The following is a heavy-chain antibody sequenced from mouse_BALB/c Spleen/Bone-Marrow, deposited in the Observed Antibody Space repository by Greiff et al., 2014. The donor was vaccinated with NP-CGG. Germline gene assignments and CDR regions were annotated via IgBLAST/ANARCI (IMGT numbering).Heavy chain of an antibody. Sequence: DVKLQESGGDLVKPGESLKLSCAASGFTFSSYGMSWVRQTPDKRLEWVATISSGGSYTYYPDSVKGRFTISRDNAKNTLYLQMSSLKSEDTAMYYCARPTTVVATGGSFDYWGQGTTLTVSS. CDR1: GFTFSSYG. D-gene: IGHD1-1*01. CDR2: ISSGGSYT. V-gene: IGHV5-6*02. CDR3: ARPTTVVATGGSFDY. J-gene: IGHJ2*01.